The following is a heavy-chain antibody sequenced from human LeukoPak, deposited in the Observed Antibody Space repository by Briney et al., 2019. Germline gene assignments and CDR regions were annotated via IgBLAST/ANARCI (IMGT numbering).Heavy chain of an antibody. V-gene: IGHV4-39*07. D-gene: IGHD3-22*01. Sequence: SETLSLTCTASGGSISSSSYYWGWIRPPPGKGLEWIGEINHSGSTNYNPSLKSRVTISVDTSKNQFSLKLSSVTAADTAVYYCARGYDSSGYYDYWGQGTLVTVSS. J-gene: IGHJ4*02. CDR1: GGSISSSSYY. CDR3: ARGYDSSGYYDY. CDR2: INHSGST.